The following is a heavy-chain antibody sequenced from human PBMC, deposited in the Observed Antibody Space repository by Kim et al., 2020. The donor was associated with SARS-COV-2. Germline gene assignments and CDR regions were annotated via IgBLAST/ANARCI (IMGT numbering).Heavy chain of an antibody. V-gene: IGHV1-18*01. Sequence: ASVKVSCKASGYTFTSYGISWVRQAPGQGLEWMGWISAYNGNTNYAQKLQGRVTMPTDTSTSTAYMVLRSLRSDDTAVYYCARDSGYCSSTSCYQGAMGAYDYYGMDVWGQGTTVTVSS. D-gene: IGHD2-2*01. CDR1: GYTFTSYG. CDR2: ISAYNGNT. CDR3: ARDSGYCSSTSCYQGAMGAYDYYGMDV. J-gene: IGHJ6*02.